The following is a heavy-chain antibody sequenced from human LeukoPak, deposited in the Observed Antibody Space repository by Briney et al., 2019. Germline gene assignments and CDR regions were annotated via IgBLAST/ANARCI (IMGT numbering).Heavy chain of an antibody. Sequence: GGSLGFSGAASGFPFSSYSRNGVGQAPGKGREWFSSISSVSSYIYYADSVKGRFTTSRDNAKNSLYLQMNSLRAEDTAVYYCARGAIHFGPNSVVTGTSDYWGQGTLVIVSS. J-gene: IGHJ4*02. D-gene: IGHD1-14*01. CDR3: ARGAIHFGPNSVVTGTSDY. CDR1: GFPFSSYS. CDR2: ISSVSSYI. V-gene: IGHV3-21*01.